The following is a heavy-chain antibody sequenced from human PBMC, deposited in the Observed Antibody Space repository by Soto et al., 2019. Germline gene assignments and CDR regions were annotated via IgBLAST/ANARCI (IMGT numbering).Heavy chain of an antibody. D-gene: IGHD3-3*01. V-gene: IGHV1-46*01. J-gene: IGHJ6*02. Sequence: ASVKASSEASGDTLTCYSMYSVRQDHKKGLEWMGIINPSGGSTSYAQKFQGRVTMTRDTSTSTVYMELSSLRSEDTAVYYCARDDFWSGYALEYYYYYGMDVWGRGTTVTVSS. CDR1: GDTLTCYS. CDR2: INPSGGST. CDR3: ARDDFWSGYALEYYYYYGMDV.